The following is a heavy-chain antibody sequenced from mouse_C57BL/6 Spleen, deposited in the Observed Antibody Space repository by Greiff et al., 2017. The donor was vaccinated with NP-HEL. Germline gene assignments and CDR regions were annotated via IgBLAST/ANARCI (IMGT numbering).Heavy chain of an antibody. V-gene: IGHV1-64*01. Sequence: QVQLQQPGAELVKPGASVKLSCKASGYTFTSYWMHWVKQRPGQGLEWIGMIHPNSGSTNYNEKFKSKATLTVDKSSSTAYMQLSSLTSEDSAVYYCARGRAYDYDWFAYWGQGTLVTVSA. CDR3: ARGRAYDYDWFAY. J-gene: IGHJ3*01. D-gene: IGHD2-4*01. CDR1: GYTFTSYW. CDR2: IHPNSGST.